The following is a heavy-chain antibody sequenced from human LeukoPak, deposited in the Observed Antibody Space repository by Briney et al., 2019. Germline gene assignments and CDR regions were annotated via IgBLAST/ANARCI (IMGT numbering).Heavy chain of an antibody. D-gene: IGHD6-13*01. CDR2: ISGSGGST. CDR3: ARGASSWEYTTFDV. Sequence: PGGSLRLSCAVSGFTFNSYAMNWVRQTPGKGLEWVSGISGSGGSTYYADSVKGRFTISRDNSNNALFLQMNNLRAEDVAIYYCARGASSWEYTTFDVWGQGAIVTVSS. J-gene: IGHJ3*01. CDR1: GFTFNSYA. V-gene: IGHV3-23*01.